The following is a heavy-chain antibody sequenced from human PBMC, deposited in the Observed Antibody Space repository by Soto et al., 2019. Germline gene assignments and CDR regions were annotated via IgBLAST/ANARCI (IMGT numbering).Heavy chain of an antibody. J-gene: IGHJ6*02. CDR2: FDPEDGET. Sequence: ASVKVSCKVSGYTLTELSMHWVRQAPGKGLEWMGGFDPEDGETIYAQKFQGRVTMTEDTSTDTAYMELSSLRSEDTAVCYCAATTYYYDSSGYRGDYYGMDVWGQGTTVTVSS. D-gene: IGHD3-22*01. V-gene: IGHV1-24*01. CDR1: GYTLTELS. CDR3: AATTYYYDSSGYRGDYYGMDV.